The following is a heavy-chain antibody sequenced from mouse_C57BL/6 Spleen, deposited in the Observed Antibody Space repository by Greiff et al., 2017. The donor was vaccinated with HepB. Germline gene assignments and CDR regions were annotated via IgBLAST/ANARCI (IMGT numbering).Heavy chain of an antibody. D-gene: IGHD4-1*01. CDR3: ARPANWDGFAY. Sequence: EVQRVESGGDLVKPGGSLKLSCAASGFTFSSYGMSWVRQTPDKRLEWVATISSGGSYTYYPDSVKGRFTISRDNAKNTLYLQMSSLKSEDTAMYYCARPANWDGFAYWGQGTLVTVSA. V-gene: IGHV5-6*01. CDR2: ISSGGSYT. CDR1: GFTFSSYG. J-gene: IGHJ3*01.